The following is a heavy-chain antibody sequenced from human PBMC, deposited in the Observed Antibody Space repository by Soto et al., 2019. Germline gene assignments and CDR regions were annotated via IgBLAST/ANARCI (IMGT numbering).Heavy chain of an antibody. CDR3: ARHYYDTSSGYYPDY. J-gene: IGHJ4*02. Sequence: GESLKISCNCSGYSFFTYCINLVLQMPGKGLDWMWRIDPSDSYTNYSPSFEGHVTMSADKSISTAYLQWSSLKASDTAMYFCARHYYDTSSGYYPDYWGQATLVTVSS. D-gene: IGHD3-22*01. CDR1: GYSFFTYC. V-gene: IGHV5-10-1*01. CDR2: IDPSDSYT.